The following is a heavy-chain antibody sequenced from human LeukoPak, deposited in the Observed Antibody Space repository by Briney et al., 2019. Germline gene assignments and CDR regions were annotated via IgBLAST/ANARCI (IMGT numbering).Heavy chain of an antibody. Sequence: SETLSLTCAVSGGSINSGTYDWGWIRQPPGKGLEWIGSFYYSGSPYYNPSLKSRVTISVDTSKDQFSLRLSSVTAADTAVYYCARRIIAARRGSYFDYWGQGTLVTVSS. D-gene: IGHD6-6*01. CDR2: FYYSGSP. CDR3: ARRIIAARRGSYFDY. J-gene: IGHJ4*02. V-gene: IGHV4-39*01. CDR1: GGSINSGTYD.